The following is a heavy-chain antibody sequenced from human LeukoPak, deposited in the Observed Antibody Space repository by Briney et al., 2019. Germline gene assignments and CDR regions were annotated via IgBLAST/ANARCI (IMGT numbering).Heavy chain of an antibody. Sequence: SEPLSLTCTVSGGSISSYYWSWIRQPPGKGLEWIGYIYYSGITNYNPSLKSRVTISVDASKNQFSLKLSSVTAADTAVYYCAREGSGPNGGYDYWGQGTLVTVSS. CDR3: AREGSGPNGGYDY. V-gene: IGHV4-59*01. CDR2: IYYSGIT. CDR1: GGSISSYY. J-gene: IGHJ4*02. D-gene: IGHD2-15*01.